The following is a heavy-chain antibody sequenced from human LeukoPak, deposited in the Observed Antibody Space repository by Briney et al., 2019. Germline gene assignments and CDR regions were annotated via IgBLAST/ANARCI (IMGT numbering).Heavy chain of an antibody. Sequence: GGSLRLSCAASLFTFSNAWMSWVRQAPGKGLEGVGRIKSKTVGGTAAYAAPVKGRFTISRDDSENTLYLQMNSLKSEDTAVYYCIALLGITATLVYWGQGTLVSVSS. J-gene: IGHJ4*02. D-gene: IGHD7-27*01. CDR3: IALLGITATLVY. CDR2: IKSKTVGGTA. V-gene: IGHV3-15*01. CDR1: LFTFSNAW.